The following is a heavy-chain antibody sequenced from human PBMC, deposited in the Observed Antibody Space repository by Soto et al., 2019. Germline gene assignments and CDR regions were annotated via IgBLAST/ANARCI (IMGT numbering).Heavy chain of an antibody. J-gene: IGHJ4*02. D-gene: IGHD4-4*01. CDR3: ARGRNDYTIPRGHDY. V-gene: IGHV3-74*01. CDR1: GFTFNDYW. CDR2: LNSDGSST. Sequence: EVQLVESGGGLVQPGGSLRLSCAASGFTFNDYWMHWVRQAPGKGLVWVSRLNSDGSSTNYADSVKGRFTISRDNAKNTLYLQMNSLRVEDTAVYYCARGRNDYTIPRGHDYWGQGTLVTVSS.